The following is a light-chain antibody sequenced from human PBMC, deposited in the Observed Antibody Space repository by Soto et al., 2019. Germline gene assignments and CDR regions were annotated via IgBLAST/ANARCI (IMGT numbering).Light chain of an antibody. V-gene: IGLV1-40*01. CDR1: SSNIGAGYD. CDR3: QSYDSSLTLIV. J-gene: IGLJ1*01. Sequence: QSVLTQPPSVSGAPGQRVTISCTGSSSNIGAGYDVHWYQQLPGTAPKLLIYANSNRPSGVPDRFSASQSGTSASLAITGLQAEDEADYYCQSYDSSLTLIVFGNGTKLTVL. CDR2: ANS.